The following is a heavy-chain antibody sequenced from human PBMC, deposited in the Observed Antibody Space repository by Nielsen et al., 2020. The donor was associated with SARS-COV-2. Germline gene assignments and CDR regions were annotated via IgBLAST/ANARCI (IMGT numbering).Heavy chain of an antibody. V-gene: IGHV4-30-4*01. CDR2: IYYSGST. CDR3: ARDPIGITIFGVVSDAFDI. D-gene: IGHD3-3*01. Sequence: SETLSLTCTVSGGSISSYYWSWIRQPPGKGLEWIGYIYYSGSTYYNPSLKSRVTISVDTSKNQFSLKLSSVTAADTALYYCARDPIGITIFGVVSDAFDIWGQGTMVTVS. J-gene: IGHJ3*02. CDR1: GGSISSYY.